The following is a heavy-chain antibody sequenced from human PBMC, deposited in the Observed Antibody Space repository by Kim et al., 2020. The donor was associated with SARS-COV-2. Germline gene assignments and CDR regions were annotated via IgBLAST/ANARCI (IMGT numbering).Heavy chain of an antibody. CDR3: ARGLAHDS. CDR1: GFTFSTYS. CDR2: ITSGSSYI. J-gene: IGHJ4*02. V-gene: IGHV3-21*01. Sequence: GGSLRRSCVASGFTFSTYSMNWVRQAPGKGLEWVSYITSGSSYIYYADSVKGRFTISRDNARNSLYLQMNSLRVEDTAVYYCARGLAHDSWGQGTLVTVSS.